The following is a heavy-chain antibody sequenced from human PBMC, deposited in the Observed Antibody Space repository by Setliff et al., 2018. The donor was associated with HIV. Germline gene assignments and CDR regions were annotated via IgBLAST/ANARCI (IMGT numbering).Heavy chain of an antibody. Sequence: ASVKVSCKTSGHISINYYIHWVRQAPGQGLEWMGIISPSDGGTTYAQKFQDRVTMTRDTSTTTVNMELSSLRSEDTAVYYCARDPSGSDYFDYWGQGTLVTVSS. CDR2: ISPSDGGT. J-gene: IGHJ4*02. CDR3: ARDPSGSDYFDY. CDR1: GHISINYY. V-gene: IGHV1-46*01. D-gene: IGHD3-10*01.